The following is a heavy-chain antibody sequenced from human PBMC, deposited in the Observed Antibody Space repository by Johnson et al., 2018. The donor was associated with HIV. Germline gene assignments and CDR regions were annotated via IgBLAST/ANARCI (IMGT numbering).Heavy chain of an antibody. CDR2: ITSNTDGGTT. D-gene: IGHD3-16*01. CDR1: GSTFSNAW. V-gene: IGHV3-15*01. Sequence: VQLVEPGGGLVQPGRSLRLSCAASGSTFSNAWMSWVRQAPGKGLEWVGRITSNTDGGTTDYVAPVKGSFTISSADSKNTVSLQMNSLKTEDTAIYYCTTVAAFGAFDIWGQGTMVTVSS. CDR3: TTVAAFGAFDI. J-gene: IGHJ3*02.